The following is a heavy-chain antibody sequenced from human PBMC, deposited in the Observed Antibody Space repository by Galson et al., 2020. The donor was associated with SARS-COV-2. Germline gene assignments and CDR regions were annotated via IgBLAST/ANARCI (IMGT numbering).Heavy chain of an antibody. Sequence: SVKVSCKASGGTFSSYAISWVRQAPGQGLEWMGGIIPIFGTANYEQKFQGRVTITADESTSTAYMELSSRRPEDTAVYYCAGNRGLILEVVNPFGAFDYWGQGTLVTGSS. CDR3: AGNRGLILEVVNPFGAFDY. V-gene: IGHV1-69*13. CDR1: GGTFSSYA. J-gene: IGHJ4*02. D-gene: IGHD3-3*01. CDR2: IIPIFGTA.